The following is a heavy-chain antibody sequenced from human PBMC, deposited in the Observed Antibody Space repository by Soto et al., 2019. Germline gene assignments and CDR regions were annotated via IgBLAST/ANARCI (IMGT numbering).Heavy chain of an antibody. J-gene: IGHJ5*02. Sequence: GGPMGLSCTAPRFPFSGYPIQWVRQAPGQGLEYVSAISSNGGSTYYADSVKGRFTISRDNSKNTLYLQMSSLRAEDTAVYYCVKDVGPSIADRRPWFDPWGHGTMVTVSS. CDR3: VKDVGPSIADRRPWFDP. V-gene: IGHV3-64D*06. CDR2: ISSNGGST. D-gene: IGHD6-6*01. CDR1: RFPFSGYP.